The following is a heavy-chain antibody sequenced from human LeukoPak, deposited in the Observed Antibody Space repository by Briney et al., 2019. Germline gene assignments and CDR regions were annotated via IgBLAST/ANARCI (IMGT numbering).Heavy chain of an antibody. J-gene: IGHJ4*02. D-gene: IGHD2/OR15-2a*01. CDR1: GFTFSSYS. CDR3: ARAREGSGSFDY. CDR2: ISSSSSYI. V-gene: IGHV3-21*01. Sequence: GGSLRLSCAASGFTFSSYSMNWVRQAPGKGLEWVLSISSSSSYIYYADSVKGRFTISRDNAKNTLYLQMNSLRAEDTAVYYCARAREGSGSFDYWGQGTLVTVSS.